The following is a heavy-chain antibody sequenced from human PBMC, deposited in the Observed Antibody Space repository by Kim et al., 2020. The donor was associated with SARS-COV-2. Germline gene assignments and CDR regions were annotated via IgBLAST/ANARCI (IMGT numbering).Heavy chain of an antibody. CDR2: ISGRGGSR. D-gene: IGHD6-25*01. V-gene: IGHV3-23*01. Sequence: GGSLRLSCAASGFTFSSYCMSWVRQAPGKGLEWVSAISGRGGSRYYEDSVKGRFTISSDNSKNKQSLQMHSMSVENTDASDCANTLGSACAYRGQGPLVT. CDR1: GFTFSSYC. CDR3: ANTLGSACAY. J-gene: IGHJ4*02.